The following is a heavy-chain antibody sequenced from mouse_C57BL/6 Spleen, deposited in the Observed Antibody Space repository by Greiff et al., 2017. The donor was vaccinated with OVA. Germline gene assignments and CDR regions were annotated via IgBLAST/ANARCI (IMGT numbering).Heavy chain of an antibody. J-gene: IGHJ3*01. CDR1: GYTFTSYW. Sequence: QVQLQQSGAELVMPGASVKLSCKASGYTFTSYWMHWVKQRPGQGLEWIGEIDPSDSYTNYNQKFKGKSTLTVDKSSSTAYMQLSSLTSEDSAVYYCARGGNYVPLFAYWGQGTLVTVSA. CDR3: ARGGNYVPLFAY. CDR2: IDPSDSYT. D-gene: IGHD2-1*01. V-gene: IGHV1-69*01.